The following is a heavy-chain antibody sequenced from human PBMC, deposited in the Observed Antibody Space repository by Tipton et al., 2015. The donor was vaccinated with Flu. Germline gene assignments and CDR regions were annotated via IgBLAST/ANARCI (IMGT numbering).Heavy chain of an antibody. D-gene: IGHD5/OR15-5a*01. J-gene: IGHJ4*02. Sequence: GLVKPSETLSLTCTVSGGSISSSSYYWGWIRQPPGKGLAWIGSIYYSGSTYYNPSLKSRVTISVDTSKNQFSLKLSSVTAADTAVYYCARDLRLDYFDYWGQGTLVTVSS. CDR1: GGSISSSSYY. CDR2: IYYSGST. CDR3: ARDLRLDYFDY. V-gene: IGHV4-39*07.